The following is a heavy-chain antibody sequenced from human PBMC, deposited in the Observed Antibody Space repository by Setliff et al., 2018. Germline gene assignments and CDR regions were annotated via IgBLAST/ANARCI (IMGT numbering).Heavy chain of an antibody. J-gene: IGHJ4*02. D-gene: IGHD4-17*01. CDR3: AITMTTGVDFFDY. CDR1: GFSFSGSA. Sequence: PGGSLRLSCAASGFSFSGSAVYWVCQASVKGLEWIGRIRGRTDSYATAYAASVKARFTISRDDSKNTAYLQVNSLKTEDTAVYYCAITMTTGVDFFDYWGQGTLVTVSS. V-gene: IGHV3-73*01. CDR2: IRGRTDSYAT.